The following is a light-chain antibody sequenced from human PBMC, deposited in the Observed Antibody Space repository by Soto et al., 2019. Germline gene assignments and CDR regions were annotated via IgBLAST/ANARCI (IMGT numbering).Light chain of an antibody. J-gene: IGKJ3*01. CDR2: DVS. Sequence: DIQMTQSPSSLSASVGDRVTVTCQASHDISNYLNWYQQKAGKAPKLLIYDVSNLETGVPPRFSGTGSGTHFTFTISSLQPEDVATYYCQQYDKLPTFTFGPGTKVDLK. CDR3: QQYDKLPTFT. CDR1: HDISNY. V-gene: IGKV1-33*01.